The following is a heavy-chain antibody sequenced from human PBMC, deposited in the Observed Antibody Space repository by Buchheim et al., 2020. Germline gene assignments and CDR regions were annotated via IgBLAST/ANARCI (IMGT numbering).Heavy chain of an antibody. CDR3: ARGHGSGSYYTSSDY. CDR2: IYYSGST. J-gene: IGHJ4*02. D-gene: IGHD3-10*01. V-gene: IGHV4-59*01. Sequence: QVQLQESGPGLVKPSETLSLTCTVSGGSISSYYWSWIRQPPGKGLEWIGYIYYSGSTNYNPSLKSRVTISVDQSKNQFSLKLSSVTAAYTAVYYCARGHGSGSYYTSSDYWGQGTL. CDR1: GGSISSYY.